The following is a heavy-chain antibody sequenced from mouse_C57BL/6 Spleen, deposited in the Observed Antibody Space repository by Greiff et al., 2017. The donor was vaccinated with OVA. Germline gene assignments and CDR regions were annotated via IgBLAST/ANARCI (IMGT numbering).Heavy chain of an antibody. V-gene: IGHV1-18*01. J-gene: IGHJ2*01. CDR2: INPNNGGT. CDR3: ARKGYYYGSSSNYFDY. D-gene: IGHD1-1*01. Sequence: EVKLEESGPELVKPGASVKIPCKASGYTFTDYNMDWVKQSHGKSLEWIGDINPNNGGTIYNQKFKGQATLTVDKSSSTAYMELRSLTSEDTAVYYCARKGYYYGSSSNYFDYWGQGTTLTVSS. CDR1: GYTFTDYN.